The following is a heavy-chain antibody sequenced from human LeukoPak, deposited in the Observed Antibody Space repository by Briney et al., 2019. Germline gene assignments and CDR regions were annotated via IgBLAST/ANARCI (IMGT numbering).Heavy chain of an antibody. D-gene: IGHD5-24*01. CDR3: ARDGGMDTIY. CDR1: GFTFSSYS. CDR2: ISSSSSYI. Sequence: PGGSQSLSCAASGFTFSSYSMNWVRKAPGKGLEWVSFISSSSSYIYYADSVKGRFTISRDNAKNSLYLQMNSLRAEDTAVYYCARDGGMDTIYWGQGTLVTVSS. V-gene: IGHV3-21*01. J-gene: IGHJ4*02.